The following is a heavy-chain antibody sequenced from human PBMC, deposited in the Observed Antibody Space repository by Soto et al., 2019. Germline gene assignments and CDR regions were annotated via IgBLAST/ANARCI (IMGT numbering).Heavy chain of an antibody. CDR2: ISSSGGST. V-gene: IGHV3-64*04. CDR3: AKNPGYYYDSTGYHFEY. Sequence: GGSLRLSCAASGFTFSSYAMHWVRQAPGKGLEYVSAISSSGGSTYYADSVKGRFTISRDNSKNTLYLQMNSLRAEDTAVYYCAKNPGYYYDSTGYHFEYWGQGTLVTLSS. J-gene: IGHJ4*02. CDR1: GFTFSSYA. D-gene: IGHD3-22*01.